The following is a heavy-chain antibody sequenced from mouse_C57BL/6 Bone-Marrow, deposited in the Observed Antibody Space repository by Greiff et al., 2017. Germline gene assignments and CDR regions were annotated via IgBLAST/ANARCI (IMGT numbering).Heavy chain of an antibody. CDR3: ARAGNYDFDY. Sequence: VQLKESGPGLVKPSQSLSLTCSVTGYSITSGYYWNWIRQFPGNKLEWMGYISYDGSNNYNPSLKNRISITRDTSKNQFFLKLNSVTTEDTATYYCARAGNYDFDYWGQGTTLTVSS. CDR2: ISYDGSN. J-gene: IGHJ2*01. CDR1: GYSITSGYY. V-gene: IGHV3-6*01. D-gene: IGHD2-1*01.